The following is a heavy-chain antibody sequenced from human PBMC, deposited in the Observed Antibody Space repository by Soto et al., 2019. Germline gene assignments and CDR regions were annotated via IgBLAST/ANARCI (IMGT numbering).Heavy chain of an antibody. V-gene: IGHV1-18*01. J-gene: IGHJ6*02. CDR2: ISAYNGHT. CDR3: ARVGYYYGSGPPHIYGMDV. CDR1: GYAFTSYG. D-gene: IGHD3-10*01. Sequence: ASVKVSCKASGYAFTSYGVSWVRQAPGQGLEWMGWISAYNGHTNYAQNLQGRVTLTTDTSTSTAYMELRSLRSDDTAVYYCARVGYYYGSGPPHIYGMDVWGQGTTVTVSS.